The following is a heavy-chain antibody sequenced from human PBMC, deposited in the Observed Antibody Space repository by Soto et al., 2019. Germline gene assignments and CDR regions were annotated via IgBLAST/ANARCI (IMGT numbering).Heavy chain of an antibody. D-gene: IGHD2-21*02. CDR2: ISAYNGNT. J-gene: IGHJ4*02. V-gene: IGHV1-18*01. Sequence: ASVKVSCKASGGTFSSYGISWVRQAPGQGLEWMGWISAYNGNTNYAQKLQGRVTMTTDTSTSTAYMELRSLRSDDTAVYYCARARLAYCGGDCYWIFDYWGQGTLVTVS. CDR3: ARARLAYCGGDCYWIFDY. CDR1: GGTFSSYG.